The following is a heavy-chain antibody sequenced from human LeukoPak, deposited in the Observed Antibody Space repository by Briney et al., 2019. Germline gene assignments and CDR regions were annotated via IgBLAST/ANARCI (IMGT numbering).Heavy chain of an antibody. CDR2: ISGSGGST. J-gene: IGHJ6*03. CDR3: AKTSHYYYYYMDV. Sequence: GGTLRLSCAASGFTFSSYGMSWVRQAPGKGLEWVSAISGSGGSTYYADSVKGRFTISRDNSKNTLYLQMNSLRAEDTAVYYCAKTSHYYYYYMDVWGKGTTVTISS. CDR1: GFTFSSYG. V-gene: IGHV3-23*01.